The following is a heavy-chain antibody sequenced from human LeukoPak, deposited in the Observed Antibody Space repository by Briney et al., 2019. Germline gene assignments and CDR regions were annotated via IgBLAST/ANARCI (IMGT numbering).Heavy chain of an antibody. J-gene: IGHJ4*02. D-gene: IGHD2-21*02. Sequence: GASVNVSCKASGYTFTSYGISWVRQAPGQGLEWMGWINTNTGNTQSTQKFQGRVTMTTETSTSTAYMYLNSLRSDDTALYYCARKDCFGDCYVFQNWGEGTLVTVSS. V-gene: IGHV1-18*01. CDR3: ARKDCFGDCYVFQN. CDR2: INTNTGNT. CDR1: GYTFTSYG.